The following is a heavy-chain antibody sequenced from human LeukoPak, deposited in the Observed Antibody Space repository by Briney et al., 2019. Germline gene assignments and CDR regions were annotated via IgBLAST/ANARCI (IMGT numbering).Heavy chain of an antibody. CDR3: ARGTPKSMTTVAPFDY. CDR1: GFTVSSNY. J-gene: IGHJ4*02. D-gene: IGHD4-23*01. V-gene: IGHV3-53*01. Sequence: GGSLRLSCAASGFTVSSNYLSWVRQAPGKGLEWVSAIYSGGSTYYADSVKGRFTISRDNSENTLYPQMNSLRAEDTAVYFCARGTPKSMTTVAPFDYWGQGTLVTVSS. CDR2: IYSGGST.